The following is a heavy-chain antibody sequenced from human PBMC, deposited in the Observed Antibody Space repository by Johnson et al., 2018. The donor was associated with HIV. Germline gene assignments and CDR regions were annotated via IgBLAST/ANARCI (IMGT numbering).Heavy chain of an antibody. J-gene: IGHJ3*02. CDR2: ISYDGGSK. D-gene: IGHD1-1*01. CDR1: RFTLRSYP. V-gene: IGHV3-30*04. CDR3: ARVTRYNWNSDAFDI. Sequence: VHLVESGGAVVQPGRSLRLSCAASRFTLRSYPMHWVRQAPGKGLEWVAIISYDGGSKYYADSVKGRFTVSRDNAKNSLYLQMNSLRAEETALYYCARVTRYNWNSDAFDIWGQGTMVTVSS.